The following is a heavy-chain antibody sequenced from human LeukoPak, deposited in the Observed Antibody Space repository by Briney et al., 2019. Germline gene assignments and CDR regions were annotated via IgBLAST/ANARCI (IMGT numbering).Heavy chain of an antibody. CDR2: ISSSSSYI. Sequence: GGSLRLSCAASGFTFSSYSMSWVRQAPGKGVEWVSSISSSSSYIYYADSVKGRFTISRDNAKNSLYLQMNSLRAEDTAVYYCAREKTSSYGDYVYYYYGMDVWGQGTTVTVSS. D-gene: IGHD4-17*01. V-gene: IGHV3-21*01. J-gene: IGHJ6*02. CDR1: GFTFSSYS. CDR3: AREKTSSYGDYVYYYYGMDV.